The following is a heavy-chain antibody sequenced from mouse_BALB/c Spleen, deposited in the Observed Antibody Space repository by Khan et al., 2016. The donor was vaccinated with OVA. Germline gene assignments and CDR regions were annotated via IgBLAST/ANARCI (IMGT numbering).Heavy chain of an antibody. V-gene: IGHV1-4*01. CDR1: GYTFTSYT. J-gene: IGHJ3*01. Sequence: VELVESGAELARPGASVKMSCKASGYTFTSYTIHWIKKRPGQGLGWIGYINPSNGYTNYNQKFKDKATLTTDKSSTTAYLQLSSLTSDDSAVYNCVRDGAYHRNDGWFAYWGQGTLVTVSA. D-gene: IGHD2-14*01. CDR2: INPSNGYT. CDR3: VRDGAYHRNDGWFAY.